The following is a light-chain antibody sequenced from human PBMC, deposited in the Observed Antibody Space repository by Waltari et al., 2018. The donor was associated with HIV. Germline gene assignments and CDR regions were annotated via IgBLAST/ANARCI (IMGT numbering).Light chain of an antibody. CDR1: QTIGNNY. J-gene: IGKJ1*01. CDR3: HQYGSSPWT. V-gene: IGKV3-20*01. CDR2: GAS. Sequence: PGERATLSCRASQTIGNNYLAWYQQKHGQAPRLLIFGASSRATGIPDRFSGSGSGTDFTLTITRLEPEDFAVYYCHQYGSSPWTFGQGAKVEIK.